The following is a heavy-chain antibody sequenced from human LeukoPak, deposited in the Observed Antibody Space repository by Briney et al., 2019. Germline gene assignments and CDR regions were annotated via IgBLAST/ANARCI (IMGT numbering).Heavy chain of an antibody. V-gene: IGHV3-23*01. CDR1: GFTFGTYA. Sequence: GGSLRLSCAASGFTFGTYAMTWVRQAPGKGLEWVSTISSGGGDYTYHAGSVKGRFTISRDNSRNTLSLQMNSLRSEDTAVYYCAKDFGVVVTAIPNYWGQGALVTVSS. CDR3: AKDFGVVVTAIPNY. J-gene: IGHJ4*02. D-gene: IGHD2-21*02. CDR2: ISSGGGDYT.